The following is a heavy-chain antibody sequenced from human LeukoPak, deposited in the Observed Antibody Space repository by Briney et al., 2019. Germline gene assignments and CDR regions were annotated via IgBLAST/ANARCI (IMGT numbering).Heavy chain of an antibody. CDR1: GDSINSGGYY. CDR3: ARVLSSGGEDWGRFDY. J-gene: IGHJ4*02. D-gene: IGHD3-16*01. V-gene: IGHV4-31*03. Sequence: SETLSLPCTVSGDSINSGGYYWRWIRQHPGKGLQSIGYFYFSGSTCYSPSLKSRVTISVDTSKNQFSLKLSSVTAEDTAVYYSARVLSSGGEDWGRFDYWGQGTLVTVSS. CDR2: FYFSGST.